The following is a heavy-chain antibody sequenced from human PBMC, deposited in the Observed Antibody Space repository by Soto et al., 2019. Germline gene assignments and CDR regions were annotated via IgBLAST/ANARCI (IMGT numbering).Heavy chain of an antibody. V-gene: IGHV3-48*01. D-gene: IGHD2-15*01. CDR2: ISSSSSTI. CDR1: GFTFSSYS. CDR3: ARDSVLGYCSGGSCYQDY. Sequence: GGSLRLSCAASGFTFSSYSMNWVRQAPGKGLEWVSYISSSSSTIYYADSVKGRFTISRDNAKNSLYLQMNSLRAEDTAVYYCARDSVLGYCSGGSCYQDYWGQGTLVTVSS. J-gene: IGHJ4*02.